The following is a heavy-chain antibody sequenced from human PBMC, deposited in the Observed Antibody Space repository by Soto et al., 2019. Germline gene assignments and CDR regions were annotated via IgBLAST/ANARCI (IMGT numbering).Heavy chain of an antibody. Sequence: GGSLRLSCAASGFTVSSNYMSWVRQAPGKGLERVSVNYSGGSTYYADTVKGRLTVSRDNSKNTLYLQMNRLRAEDTAVYYCDRDSTTYYYIDVWGKGTSVTVSS. J-gene: IGHJ6*03. CDR3: DRDSTTYYYIDV. D-gene: IGHD1-1*01. CDR2: NYSGGST. CDR1: GFTVSSNY. V-gene: IGHV3-66*01.